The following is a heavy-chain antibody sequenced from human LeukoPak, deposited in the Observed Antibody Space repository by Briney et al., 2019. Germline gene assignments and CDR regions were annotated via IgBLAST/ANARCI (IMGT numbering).Heavy chain of an antibody. V-gene: IGHV3-7*04. CDR1: GFTFSAYW. D-gene: IGHD7-27*01. CDR2: IRDDGSEE. CDR3: ARVLGLKGFDS. J-gene: IGHJ5*01. Sequence: PGGSLRLPCAASGFTFSAYWMTWVRQAPGRGLEWVANIRDDGSEEYYGDSVRGRFTVSRDNAKNSVDLQMHSLRVEDTAVYYCARVLGLKGFDSWGQGTVVTVSS.